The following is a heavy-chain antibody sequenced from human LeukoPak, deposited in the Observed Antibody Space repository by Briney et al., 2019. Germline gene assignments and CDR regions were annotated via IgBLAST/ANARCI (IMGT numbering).Heavy chain of an antibody. CDR3: ARSQGGVPAALNFAY. CDR2: ISSSGSTI. Sequence: GGSLRLSCAASGFTFSSYEMNWVRQAPGKGLEWVSYISSSGSTIYYADSVKGRFTISRDNAKNSLYLQMTSLRAAATAVYYCARSQGGVPAALNFAYWGQGTLVTVSS. J-gene: IGHJ4*02. D-gene: IGHD2-2*01. CDR1: GFTFSSYE. V-gene: IGHV3-48*03.